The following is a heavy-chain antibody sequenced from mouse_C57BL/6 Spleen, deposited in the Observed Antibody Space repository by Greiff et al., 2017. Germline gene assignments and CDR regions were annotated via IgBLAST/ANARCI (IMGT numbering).Heavy chain of an antibody. Sequence: VQRVESGAELARPGASVKMSCKASGYTFTSYTMHWVKQRPGQGLEWIGYINPSSGYTKYNQKFKDKATLTADKSSSTAYMQLSSLTSEDSAVYYCARPATGYFDDWGQGTTLTVSS. CDR1: GYTFTSYT. J-gene: IGHJ2*01. CDR2: INPSSGYT. CDR3: ARPATGYFDD. V-gene: IGHV1-4*01. D-gene: IGHD4-1*02.